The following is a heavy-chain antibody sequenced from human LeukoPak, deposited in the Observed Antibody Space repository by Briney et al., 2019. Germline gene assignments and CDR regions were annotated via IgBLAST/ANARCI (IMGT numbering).Heavy chain of an antibody. CDR1: GFTFSGSA. CDR2: IRSKANSYAT. CDR3: TRLGGGYSYAIQGDIDY. Sequence: PGGSLRLSCAASGFTFSGSAMHWVRQASGKGLEWVGRIRSKANSYATAYAASGEGRFTISRDDSKNTAYLQMNSLKTEDTAVYYCTRLGGGYSYAIQGDIDYWGQGTLVTVSS. V-gene: IGHV3-73*01. D-gene: IGHD5-18*01. J-gene: IGHJ4*02.